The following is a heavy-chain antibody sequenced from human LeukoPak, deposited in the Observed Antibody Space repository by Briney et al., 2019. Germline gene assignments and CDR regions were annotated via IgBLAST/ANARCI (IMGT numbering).Heavy chain of an antibody. Sequence: GGSLRLSCAASGFTFSSYGMHWVRQAPGKGLEWVAVISYDGSNKYYADSVKGRFTISRDNSKNTLYLQMNSLRAEDTAVYYCAKDPAYYYDSSGYYPDYWGQGTLVTVSS. J-gene: IGHJ4*02. CDR3: AKDPAYYYDSSGYYPDY. CDR2: ISYDGSNK. V-gene: IGHV3-30*18. CDR1: GFTFSSYG. D-gene: IGHD3-22*01.